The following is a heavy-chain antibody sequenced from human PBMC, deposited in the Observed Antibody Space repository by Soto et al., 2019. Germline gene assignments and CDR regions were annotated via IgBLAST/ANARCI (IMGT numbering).Heavy chain of an antibody. CDR2: IYYSGST. CDR1: GGSISSYY. V-gene: IGHV4-59*01. D-gene: IGHD3-3*01. Sequence: SETLSLTCTVSGGSISSYYWSWIRQPPGKGLEWIGYIYYSGSTNYNPSLKSRVTISVDTSKNQFSLKLSSVTAADTAVYYCARLRFLEWFEYYFDYWGQGTLVTVS. J-gene: IGHJ4*02. CDR3: ARLRFLEWFEYYFDY.